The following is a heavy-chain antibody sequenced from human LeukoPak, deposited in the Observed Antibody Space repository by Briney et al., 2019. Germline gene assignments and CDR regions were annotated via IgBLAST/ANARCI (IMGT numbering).Heavy chain of an antibody. J-gene: IGHJ4*02. CDR1: GFLVTTDGVG. D-gene: IGHD2-21*01. CDR2: YYWDDDK. CDR3: AHSQRLGSRGIALYYFDY. Sequence: SGPTLVKPTQTLTLTCSFSGFLVTTDGVGVGWIRQPPGKALEWLALYYWDDDKRYSPSLKSRLTITTDTSKKQVVLIMSDMGPVDTATYYCAHSQRLGSRGIALYYFDYWGQGTLVTVSS. V-gene: IGHV2-5*02.